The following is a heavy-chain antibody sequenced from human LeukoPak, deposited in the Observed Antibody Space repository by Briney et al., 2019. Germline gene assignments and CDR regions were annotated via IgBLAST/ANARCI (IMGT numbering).Heavy chain of an antibody. V-gene: IGHV4-61*02. CDR2: IYTSGST. CDR1: GGSISSGSYF. J-gene: IGHJ4*02. Sequence: SETLSLTCTVSGGSISSGSYFWSWIRQPAGKGLEWIGRIYTSGSTNYNPSLKSRATMSVDTSKNQFSLKLSSVTAADTAVYYCARGGAVAAPYCFDYWGQGTLVTVSS. CDR3: ARGGAVAAPYCFDY. D-gene: IGHD6-19*01.